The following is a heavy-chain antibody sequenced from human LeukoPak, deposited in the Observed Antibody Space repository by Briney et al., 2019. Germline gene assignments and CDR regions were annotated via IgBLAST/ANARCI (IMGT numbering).Heavy chain of an antibody. D-gene: IGHD3-10*01. CDR2: ISAYNGNT. CDR1: GYTFTSYG. Sequence: ASVKVSCKASGYTFTSYGISWVRQAPGQGLEWMGWISAYNGNTNYAQKLQGRVTMTTDTSTSTAYMELRSLRSDDTAVYYCARVIGSPPYYYYYNMDVWGKGTTVTVS. CDR3: ARVIGSPPYYYYYNMDV. J-gene: IGHJ6*03. V-gene: IGHV1-18*01.